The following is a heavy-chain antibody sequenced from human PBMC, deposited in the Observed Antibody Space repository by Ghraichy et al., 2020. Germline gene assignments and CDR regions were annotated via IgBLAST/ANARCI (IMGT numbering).Heavy chain of an antibody. J-gene: IGHJ4*02. V-gene: IGHV4-34*01. D-gene: IGHD5-18*01. Sequence: SETLSLTCAVYGGSFSGYYWSWIRQPPGKGLEWIGEINHSGSTNYNPSLKSRVTISVDTSKNQFSLKLSSVTAADTAVYYCARGPLRYSYGYPSRFDYWGQGTLVTVSS. CDR2: INHSGST. CDR3: ARGPLRYSYGYPSRFDY. CDR1: GGSFSGYY.